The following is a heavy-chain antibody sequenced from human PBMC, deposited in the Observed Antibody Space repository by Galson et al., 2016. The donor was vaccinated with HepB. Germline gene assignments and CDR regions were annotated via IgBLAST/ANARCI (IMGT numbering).Heavy chain of an antibody. CDR3: VRDYNYAFDI. CDR1: GFTFGDYA. CDR2: ISWNSGSI. Sequence: SLRLSCAASGFTFGDYAMHWVRQAPGKGLEWVSGISWNSGSIDYADSVKGRFTISRDDAKNSLYLQMNSLRDDDTALYYCVRDYNYAFDIWGQGTMVTVSS. D-gene: IGHD5-24*01. J-gene: IGHJ3*02. V-gene: IGHV3-9*01.